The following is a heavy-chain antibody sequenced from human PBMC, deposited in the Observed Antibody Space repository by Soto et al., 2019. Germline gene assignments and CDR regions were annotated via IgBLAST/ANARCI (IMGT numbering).Heavy chain of an antibody. CDR2: IIPILGIA. D-gene: IGHD3-22*01. CDR1: GGTFSSYT. V-gene: IGHV1-69*02. CDR3: AGKDPVGDSSGYY. J-gene: IGHJ4*02. Sequence: ASVKVSCKASGGTFSSYTISWGRQAPGQGLEWMGRIIPILGIANYAQKFQGRVTITEDKSTSTAYMELSSLRSEDTSVYYCAGKDPVGDSSGYYWGQGTLVTVSS.